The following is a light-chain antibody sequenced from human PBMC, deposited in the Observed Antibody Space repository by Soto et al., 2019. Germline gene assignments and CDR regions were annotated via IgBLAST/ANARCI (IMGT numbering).Light chain of an antibody. CDR2: GNI. CDR3: QSYDSTRSARYV. CDR1: SSNIGAGYD. V-gene: IGLV1-40*01. J-gene: IGLJ1*01. Sequence: QSVLTQPPSVSGAPGQRVTISCTGSSSNIGAGYDVPWYQHRPGTAPTLLIFGNIHRPSGVPDRFSGSKSGTAASLAITGLEAEDEGDYYCQSYDSTRSARYVFGTGTKLTVL.